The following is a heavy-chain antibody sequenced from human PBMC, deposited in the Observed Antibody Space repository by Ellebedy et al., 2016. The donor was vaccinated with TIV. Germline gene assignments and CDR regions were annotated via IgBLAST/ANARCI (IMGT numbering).Heavy chain of an antibody. CDR2: ISGSGGST. CDR3: AKNRRFLEWSRYYFDY. D-gene: IGHD3-3*01. Sequence: GGSLRLSCAASGFTFSSYAMSWVRQAPGKGLEWVSAISGSGGSTYYADSAKGRFTISRDNSKNTLYLQMNSLRAEDTAVYYCAKNRRFLEWSRYYFDYWGQGTLVTVSS. CDR1: GFTFSSYA. J-gene: IGHJ4*02. V-gene: IGHV3-23*01.